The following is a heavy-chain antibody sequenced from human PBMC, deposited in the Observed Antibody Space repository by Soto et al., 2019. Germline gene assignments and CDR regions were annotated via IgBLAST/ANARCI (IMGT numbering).Heavy chain of an antibody. J-gene: IGHJ6*02. CDR1: GGTFSSYA. Sequence: SVKVSCKASGGTFSSYAIRWVRQAPGQGLEWMGGIIPIFGTANYAQKFQGRVTITADESTSTAYMELSSLRSEDTAVYYCARGKGMEENYYYYGLDIWGQGTTVTVSS. CDR2: IIPIFGTA. CDR3: ARGKGMEENYYYYGLDI. D-gene: IGHD1-1*01. V-gene: IGHV1-69*13.